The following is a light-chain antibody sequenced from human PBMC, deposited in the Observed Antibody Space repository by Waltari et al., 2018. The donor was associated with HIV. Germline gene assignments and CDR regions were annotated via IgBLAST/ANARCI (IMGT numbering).Light chain of an antibody. J-gene: IGKJ4*01. CDR2: DAS. CDR3: QQRGNEGLT. Sequence: EIVLTQSPATLSLSPAERATLSCRASQSVSSYLAWYQQRPGQAPRLLIYDASKRATGTPARFSGGGSGTDFTLTISSLEPEDFAVYYCQQRGNEGLTFGGGTKVEIK. CDR1: QSVSSY. V-gene: IGKV3-11*01.